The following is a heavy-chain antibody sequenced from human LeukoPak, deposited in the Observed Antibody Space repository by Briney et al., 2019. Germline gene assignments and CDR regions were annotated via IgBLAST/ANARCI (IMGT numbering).Heavy chain of an antibody. Sequence: GGSLRLSCAASGFTFSSYWMSWVRQAPGKGLEWVANIKQDGSEKYYVDSVKGRFTISRDNAKNSLYLQMNSLRAEDTAVYYCARDLRRYLDWLLNTSFDYWGQGTLVTVSS. J-gene: IGHJ4*02. V-gene: IGHV3-7*01. D-gene: IGHD3-9*01. CDR1: GFTFSSYW. CDR3: ARDLRRYLDWLLNTSFDY. CDR2: IKQDGSEK.